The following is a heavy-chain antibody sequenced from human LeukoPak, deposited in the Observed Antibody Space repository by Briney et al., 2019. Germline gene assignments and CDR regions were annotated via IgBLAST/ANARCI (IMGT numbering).Heavy chain of an antibody. V-gene: IGHV4-31*03. D-gene: IGHD6-13*01. CDR1: GGSISSGGYY. CDR3: ARGRAAAGAFDY. J-gene: IGHJ4*02. Sequence: SETLSLTCTVSGGSISSGGYYWSWIRQHPGKGLEWIGYIYYSGSTYYNPSLKSRVTILVDTSKNQFSLKLSSVTAADTAVYYCARGRAAAGAFDYWGQGTLVTVSS. CDR2: IYYSGST.